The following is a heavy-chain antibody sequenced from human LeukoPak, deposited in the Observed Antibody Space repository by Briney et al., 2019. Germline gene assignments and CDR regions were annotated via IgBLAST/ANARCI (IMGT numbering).Heavy chain of an antibody. J-gene: IGHJ4*02. D-gene: IGHD6-19*01. Sequence: PGGSLRLSCAASGFTFSSYAMNWVRQAPGKGLEWVSAISGSGGSTYYADSVKGRFTISRDNSKNTLYLQMNSLRAEDTAVYYCARAPPSIAVAGTGFDYWGQGTLVTVSS. CDR3: ARAPPSIAVAGTGFDY. CDR2: ISGSGGST. CDR1: GFTFSSYA. V-gene: IGHV3-23*01.